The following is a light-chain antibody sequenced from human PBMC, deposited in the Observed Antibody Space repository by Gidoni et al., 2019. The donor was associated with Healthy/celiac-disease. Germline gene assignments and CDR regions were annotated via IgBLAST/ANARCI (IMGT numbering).Light chain of an antibody. CDR1: QDISNY. CDR2: DAS. Sequence: DIQMTQSPSSLSASVGDRVTITCQASQDISNYLNLYQQKPGKAPKLLIYDASNLETGVPSRFSGSGAGTDFTFTISSLEPEDIATYYCNQYDNLPRTLTFGGGTKVEIK. CDR3: NQYDNLPRTLT. V-gene: IGKV1-33*01. J-gene: IGKJ4*01.